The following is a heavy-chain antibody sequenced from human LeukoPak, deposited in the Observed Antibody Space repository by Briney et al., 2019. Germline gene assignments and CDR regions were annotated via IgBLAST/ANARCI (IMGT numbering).Heavy chain of an antibody. CDR3: ARDHTAMGFDY. Sequence: SETLSLTCTVSGGSISSYYWSWIRQPPGKGLEWIGYIYYSGSTNYNPSLKSQVTISVDTSKNQFSLKLSSVTAADTAVYYCARDHTAMGFDYWGQGTLVTVSS. CDR1: GGSISSYY. V-gene: IGHV4-59*01. D-gene: IGHD5-18*01. J-gene: IGHJ4*02. CDR2: IYYSGST.